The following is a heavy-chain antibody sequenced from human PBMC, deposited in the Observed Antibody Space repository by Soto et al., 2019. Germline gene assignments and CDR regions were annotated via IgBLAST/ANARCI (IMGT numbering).Heavy chain of an antibody. V-gene: IGHV4-39*01. J-gene: IGHJ6*03. CDR3: ARQKGRLAPSFYYFMDG. CDR1: GGSISDNSYY. Sequence: QLRLQESGPGLVKPSETLSLICSVSGGSISDNSYYWGWFRQPPGKGLEWIGRIYHTGSVYYNPALKRRLTFSVYTSNNHFSLKLPSLTAADTVVYYWARQKGRLAPSFYYFMDGWGKGTTVTVSS. CDR2: IYHTGSV. D-gene: IGHD3-10*01.